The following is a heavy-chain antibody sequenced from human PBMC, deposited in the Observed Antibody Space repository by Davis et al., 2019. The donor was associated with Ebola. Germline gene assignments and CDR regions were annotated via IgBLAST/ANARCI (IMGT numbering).Heavy chain of an antibody. CDR2: ISSSSTNI. CDR3: ARGGRWYDIMTEASLMDV. Sequence: GGSLRLSCAASRFRFSTYTMNWVRQAPGKGLEWISYISSSSTNIYYADSVKGRFTVSRDNAKNSLFLQMNSLRGEDAAVYYCARGGRWYDIMTEASLMDVWGKGTTVAVSS. CDR1: RFRFSTYT. D-gene: IGHD3-9*01. J-gene: IGHJ6*04. V-gene: IGHV3-48*01.